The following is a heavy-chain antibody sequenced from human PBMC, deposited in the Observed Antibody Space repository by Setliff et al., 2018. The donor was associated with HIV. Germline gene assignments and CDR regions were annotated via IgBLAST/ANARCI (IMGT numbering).Heavy chain of an antibody. J-gene: IGHJ4*02. CDR3: ARGARGYSYG. CDR2: IKPDGSVK. CDR1: GFTFSSYW. D-gene: IGHD5-18*01. Sequence: PGGSLRLSCAASGFTFSSYWMSWVRQAPGKGLEWVANIKPDGSVKSYGDSVKGRFTITRDNANNSLYLQMNSLRAEDTAVYYCARGARGYSYGWGQGTLVTVSS. V-gene: IGHV3-7*01.